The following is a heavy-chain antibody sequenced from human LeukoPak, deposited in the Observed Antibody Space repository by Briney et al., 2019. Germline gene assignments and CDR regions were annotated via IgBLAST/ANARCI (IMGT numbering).Heavy chain of an antibody. Sequence: GGSLRLSCAASGFTFSNYWMHWVRRAPGKGLVWVSRITSDASSTSYADSVKGRFTISRDNAKNTLYLRMNSLRAEDTAVYYCAREFEGQEAGAYGSGSYDVFDIWGQETMVAVSS. CDR2: ITSDASST. CDR1: GFTFSNYW. V-gene: IGHV3-74*01. J-gene: IGHJ3*02. CDR3: AREFEGQEAGAYGSGSYDVFDI. D-gene: IGHD3-10*01.